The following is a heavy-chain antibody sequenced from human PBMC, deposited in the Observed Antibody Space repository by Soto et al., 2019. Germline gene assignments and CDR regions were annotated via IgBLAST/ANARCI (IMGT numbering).Heavy chain of an antibody. Sequence: GGSLRLSCAASGFMFDDYGMSWVRQAPGKGLERVSGINWSGGSTGYADSVKGRFTISRDNAKNSLYLQMNSLRVEDTALYHCARAPSSSVHYYYMDVWGKGTTVTVSS. J-gene: IGHJ6*03. D-gene: IGHD6-6*01. CDR1: GFMFDDYG. CDR2: INWSGGST. CDR3: ARAPSSSVHYYYMDV. V-gene: IGHV3-20*01.